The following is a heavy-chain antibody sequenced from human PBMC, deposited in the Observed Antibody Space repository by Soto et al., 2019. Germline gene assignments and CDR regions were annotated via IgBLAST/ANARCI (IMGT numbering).Heavy chain of an antibody. CDR2: IIPLLGIA. CDR3: ARDPVTIRRVSKSNWFDS. V-gene: IGHV1-69*08. Sequence: QVQLVQSGAEVKKPGSSVKVSCKASGGTFSSYTISWVRQAPGQGLEWMGRIIPLLGIANYAQKFQGRVTITANKSTSTAYMELSSLKSEDTAVYYCARDPVTIRRVSKSNWFDSRGQGTLVTVSS. CDR1: GGTFSSYT. J-gene: IGHJ5*01. D-gene: IGHD4-4*01.